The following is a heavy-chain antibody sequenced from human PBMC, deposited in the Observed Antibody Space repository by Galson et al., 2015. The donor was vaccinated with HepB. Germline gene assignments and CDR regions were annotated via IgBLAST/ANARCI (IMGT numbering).Heavy chain of an antibody. Sequence: SLRLSCAASGFTVSSNYMSWVRQAPGKGLEWVSVIYSGGSTYYADSVKGRFTISRDNSENTLYLQMNSLRAEDTAVYYCAIQSVSSLDYWGQGTLVTVSS. CDR2: IYSGGST. D-gene: IGHD1-26*01. J-gene: IGHJ4*02. V-gene: IGHV3-66*01. CDR1: GFTVSSNY. CDR3: AIQSVSSLDY.